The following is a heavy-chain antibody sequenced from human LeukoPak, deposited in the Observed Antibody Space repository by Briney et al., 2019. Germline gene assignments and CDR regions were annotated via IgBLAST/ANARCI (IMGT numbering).Heavy chain of an antibody. CDR1: GFTFATYG. Sequence: GGSLRLSCAASGFTFATYGMHWVRQGPGKGLEWVAIIWNDGSKQDYADSVKGRFTIPRDNFKNTVSLQMSSLRAEDTAIYYCVKDIWNGNNRYFDYWGQGTLVTVSS. CDR2: IWNDGSKQ. J-gene: IGHJ4*02. CDR3: VKDIWNGNNRYFDY. D-gene: IGHD3-3*01. V-gene: IGHV3-33*06.